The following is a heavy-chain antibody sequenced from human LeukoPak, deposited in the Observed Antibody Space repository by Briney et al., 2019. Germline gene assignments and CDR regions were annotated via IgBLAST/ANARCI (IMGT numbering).Heavy chain of an antibody. J-gene: IGHJ4*02. CDR1: GFTFRSYE. Sequence: GGSLRLSCAASGFTFRSYEMNWVRHAPGRGLEWVSHISGGGESTVYPDAVKGRFTISRDNAKNSLYLQMNSLRVEDTGVYYCARRSGRRYEYRGQGVLVTVSP. V-gene: IGHV3-48*03. D-gene: IGHD5-24*01. CDR3: ARRSGRRYEY. CDR2: ISGGGEST.